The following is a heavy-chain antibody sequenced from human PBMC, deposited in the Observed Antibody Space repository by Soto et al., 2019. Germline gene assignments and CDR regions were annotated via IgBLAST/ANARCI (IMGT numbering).Heavy chain of an antibody. CDR1: GYTFTNYG. CDR2: ISTYNGNT. J-gene: IGHJ6*03. D-gene: IGHD4-17*01. V-gene: IGHV1-18*01. CDR3: ARTTVTASYYYMDV. Sequence: QVQLVQCGAEVKQPGASVKVSCKASGYTFTNYGFTWVRQAPGQGLEWVGWISTYNGNTKYAEKVQGRLTRTTDTSTSTANMEPTSLRSYDTALYSCARTTVTASYYYMDVWGEGSTVTVSS.